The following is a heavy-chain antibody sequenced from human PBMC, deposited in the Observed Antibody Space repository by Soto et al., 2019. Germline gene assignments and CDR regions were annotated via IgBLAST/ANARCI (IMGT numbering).Heavy chain of an antibody. CDR3: AKEALPGLPFMDV. V-gene: IGHV1-46*01. CDR2: INPTDGRP. J-gene: IGHJ6*02. CDR1: GYTFTQYN. Sequence: QERLVQSGAEVKKPGASVTVSCKASGYTFTQYNIYWLRQAPGQGPEWLGIINPTDGRPSYAQRFQDRVTLSRDTSATTVYMHLRSLIFDDTAVYICAKEALPGLPFMDVWGQGTAVIVAS.